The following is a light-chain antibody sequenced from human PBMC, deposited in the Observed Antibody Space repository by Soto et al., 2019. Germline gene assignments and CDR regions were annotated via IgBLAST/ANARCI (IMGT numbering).Light chain of an antibody. CDR1: QTISSW. V-gene: IGKV1-5*03. J-gene: IGKJ1*01. CDR3: QHYNSYSEA. Sequence: DIQMTQSPCTVSGSVVERVTITCRAIQTISSWLAWYQQKPGKAPKLLIYKASTLKSGVPSRFSGSGSGTEFTLTISSLQPDDFATYYCQHYNSYSEAFGQGTKVDIK. CDR2: KAS.